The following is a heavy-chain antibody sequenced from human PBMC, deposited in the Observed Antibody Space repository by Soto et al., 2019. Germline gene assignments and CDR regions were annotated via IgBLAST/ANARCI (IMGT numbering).Heavy chain of an antibody. CDR2: INTDGSRT. J-gene: IGHJ5*02. V-gene: IGHV3-74*01. CDR1: GFTINNYC. CDR3: AKVETGSYNWFGT. D-gene: IGHD3-10*01. Sequence: PGRSMRLPCPVFGFTINNYCIHWVRQNPGKGLVWVSRINTDGSRTNYADSVKGRFTISRDNAKNTLYLQMDSLRAEDTAVYYCAKVETGSYNWFGTWGQGTLGTVSS.